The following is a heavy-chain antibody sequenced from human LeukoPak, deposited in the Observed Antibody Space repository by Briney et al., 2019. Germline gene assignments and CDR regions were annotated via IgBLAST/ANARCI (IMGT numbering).Heavy chain of an antibody. V-gene: IGHV4-39*07. CDR3: ARLPVIAAAGAFDI. J-gene: IGHJ3*02. CDR1: GGSISSYY. Sequence: SETLSLTCTVSGGSISSYYWSWIRQPPGKGLEWIGSIYYSGSTYYNPSLKSRVTISVDTSKNQFSLKLSSVTAADTAVYYCARLPVIAAAGAFDIWGQGTMVTVSS. D-gene: IGHD6-13*01. CDR2: IYYSGST.